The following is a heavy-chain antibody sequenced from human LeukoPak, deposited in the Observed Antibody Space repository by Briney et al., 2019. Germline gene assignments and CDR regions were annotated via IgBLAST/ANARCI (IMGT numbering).Heavy chain of an antibody. CDR3: ARGAYYFHYYDSSGYYLSWFDP. J-gene: IGHJ5*02. D-gene: IGHD3-22*01. Sequence: PSETLSLTCTVSGGSISSYYWSWIRQPPGKGLEWIGYIYYSGSTNYNPSLKSRVTISVDTSKNQFSLKLSSVTAADTAVYYCARGAYYFHYYDSSGYYLSWFDPWGQGTLVTVSS. V-gene: IGHV4-59*08. CDR2: IYYSGST. CDR1: GGSISSYY.